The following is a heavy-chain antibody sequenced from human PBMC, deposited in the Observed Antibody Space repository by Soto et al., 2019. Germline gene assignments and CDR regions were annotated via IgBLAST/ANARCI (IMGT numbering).Heavy chain of an antibody. CDR3: ARGGGGRWYSGDY. CDR2: MNPNSGDT. V-gene: IGHV1-8*01. CDR1: GYTFTNYH. Sequence: QVQLVQSGAEVKKPGASVKVSCKASGYTFTNYHIHWVRQATGQGLEWMGWMNPNSGDTGYAQKFQGGVPRTRDPSKTAAYRGRGGRRSEDPAVYYCARGGGGRWYSGDYWGQGTLVTVSS. D-gene: IGHD6-13*01. J-gene: IGHJ4*02.